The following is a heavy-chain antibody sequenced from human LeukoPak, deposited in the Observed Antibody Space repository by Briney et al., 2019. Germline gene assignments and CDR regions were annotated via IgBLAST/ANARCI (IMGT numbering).Heavy chain of an antibody. Sequence: GGSLRLSCAASGFTFSIYDLHWVRQAPGKGLEYVSAVSSNGGSTYNADSVKGRFTISRDNSKNTLYLQMSSLRAEDTAVYYCVISESTRDDFWSGYYPIEYFQHWGQGTLVTVSS. CDR3: VISESTRDDFWSGYYPIEYFQH. J-gene: IGHJ1*01. CDR1: GFTFSIYD. D-gene: IGHD3-3*01. CDR2: VSSNGGST. V-gene: IGHV3-64D*09.